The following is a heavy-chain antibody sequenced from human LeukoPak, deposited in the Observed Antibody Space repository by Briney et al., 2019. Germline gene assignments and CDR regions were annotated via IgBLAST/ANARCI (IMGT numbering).Heavy chain of an antibody. CDR1: GFTFSSYW. D-gene: IGHD5-18*01. V-gene: IGHV3-74*01. Sequence: GGSLRLSSAASGFTFSSYWMHWVRQAPGKGLVWVSRIHSDGSSTSYADSVKGRFTISRDNAKNTLYLQMNSLRAEDTAVYYCARGGYSYGSYYYMDVWGKGTTVTVSS. J-gene: IGHJ6*03. CDR2: IHSDGSST. CDR3: ARGGYSYGSYYYMDV.